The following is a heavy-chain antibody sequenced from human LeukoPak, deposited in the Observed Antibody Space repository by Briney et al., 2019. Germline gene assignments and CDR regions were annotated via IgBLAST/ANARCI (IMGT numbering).Heavy chain of an antibody. Sequence: GGSLRLSCAASGFTFTSYTMHWVRQPPGQGLEWVAATSYDGGNRYYADYVKGRFTISRDNSKNTLYLQMNSLRAEDTAVYYCAKDQGSGWSYWGQGTLVTVSS. V-gene: IGHV3-30*07. CDR3: AKDQGSGWSY. D-gene: IGHD6-19*01. CDR1: GFTFTSYT. CDR2: TSYDGGNR. J-gene: IGHJ4*02.